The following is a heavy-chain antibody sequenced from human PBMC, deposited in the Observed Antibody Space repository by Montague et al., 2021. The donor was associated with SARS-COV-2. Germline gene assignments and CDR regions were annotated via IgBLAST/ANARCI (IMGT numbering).Heavy chain of an antibody. CDR3: ARGSGWMGNAFDI. J-gene: IGHJ3*02. V-gene: IGHV4-59*01. Sequence: SETLSLTCTVSGGSISSYYWSWIRQPPGKGLEWIGYIYYSGSTNYNSSLKSRVTISVDTSKNQFSLKLSSVTAADTAVYYCARGSGWMGNAFDIWGQGTMVTVSS. CDR2: IYYSGST. CDR1: GGSISSYY. D-gene: IGHD6-19*01.